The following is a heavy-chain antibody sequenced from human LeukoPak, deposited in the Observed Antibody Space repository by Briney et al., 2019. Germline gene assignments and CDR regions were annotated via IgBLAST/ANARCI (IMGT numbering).Heavy chain of an antibody. J-gene: IGHJ4*02. CDR1: GYTFTSHD. D-gene: IGHD6-13*01. CDR2: MNPNSGNT. Sequence: EASVTVSCTASGYTFTSHDIHWVRQAPGQGLEWMGWMNPNSGNTGYAQKFQDRVTMTRNTSISTAYMELSSLESEDTAVYYCASALKRGSAGTLIDYWGQGTLVTVSS. CDR3: ASALKRGSAGTLIDY. V-gene: IGHV1-8*01.